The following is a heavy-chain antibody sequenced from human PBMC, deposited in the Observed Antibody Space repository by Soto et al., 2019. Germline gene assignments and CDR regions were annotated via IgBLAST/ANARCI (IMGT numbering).Heavy chain of an antibody. J-gene: IGHJ5*02. Sequence: PVESLTISCQVSGYSFTSYWIVWVRQMPGKGLECMGIIYAGDSDTRYSPSFQGQVTISADKSISTAYLQWSSLKASDTAMYYCARQAVRGGWFDPWGQGTMVTVSS. CDR1: GYSFTSYW. D-gene: IGHD3-10*01. V-gene: IGHV5-51*01. CDR3: ARQAVRGGWFDP. CDR2: IYAGDSDT.